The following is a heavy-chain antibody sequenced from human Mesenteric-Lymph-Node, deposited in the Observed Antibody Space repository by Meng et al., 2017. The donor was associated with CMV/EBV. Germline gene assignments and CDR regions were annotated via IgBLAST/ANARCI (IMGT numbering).Heavy chain of an antibody. D-gene: IGHD3-3*01. Sequence: SVQVSCKASGGTFSSYAISWVRQAPGQGLEWMGGIIPILGIANHAQKFQGRVTITTDESTSTAYMELSSLRSEDTAVYYCARVKYHDFWSGYWTLDYYYGMDVWGQGTTVTVSS. V-gene: IGHV1-69*10. CDR1: GGTFSSYA. CDR3: ARVKYHDFWSGYWTLDYYYGMDV. CDR2: IIPILGIA. J-gene: IGHJ6*02.